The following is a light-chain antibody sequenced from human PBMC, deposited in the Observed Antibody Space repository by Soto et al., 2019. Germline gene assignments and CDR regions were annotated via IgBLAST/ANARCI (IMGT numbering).Light chain of an antibody. CDR1: QSVGTN. J-gene: IGKJ1*01. V-gene: IGKV3-15*01. Sequence: ELVMTQSPASLSVSPGERATLSCRASQSVGTNLAWYQQKAGQAPRLLISGAPTRATDIPAMFSRSGSGTEVTLTISSLQSEDFALYCCQQYNNWPPWTFGKGTKV. CDR2: GAP. CDR3: QQYNNWPPWT.